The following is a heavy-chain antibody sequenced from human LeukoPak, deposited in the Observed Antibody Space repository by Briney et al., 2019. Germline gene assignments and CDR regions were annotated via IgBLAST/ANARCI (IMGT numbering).Heavy chain of an antibody. Sequence: ASVKVSCKASRYTFTSYYIHWVRQAPRQGLEWMGKINPSGGSTSYAQKFQGRVTMTRDTSTSTVYMELSSLRSEDTAVYYCARDRYYYDSSGYIRGISFDYWGQGTLVTVSS. CDR1: RYTFTSYY. J-gene: IGHJ4*02. V-gene: IGHV1-46*01. D-gene: IGHD3-22*01. CDR2: INPSGGST. CDR3: ARDRYYYDSSGYIRGISFDY.